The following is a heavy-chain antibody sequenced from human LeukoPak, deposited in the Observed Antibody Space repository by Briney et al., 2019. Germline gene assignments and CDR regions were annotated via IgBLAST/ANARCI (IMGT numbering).Heavy chain of an antibody. Sequence: GGSLRLSCAASGFTFSSYAMHWVRQAPGKGLEWVAVISYDGSNKYYADSVKGRFTISGDNSKNTLYLQMNSLRAEDTAVYYCARDRSSGWYYFDYWGQGTLVTVSS. CDR1: GFTFSSYA. CDR2: ISYDGSNK. D-gene: IGHD6-19*01. J-gene: IGHJ4*02. CDR3: ARDRSSGWYYFDY. V-gene: IGHV3-30*04.